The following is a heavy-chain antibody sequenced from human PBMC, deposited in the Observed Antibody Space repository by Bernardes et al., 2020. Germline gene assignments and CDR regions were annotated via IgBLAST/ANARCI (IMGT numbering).Heavy chain of an antibody. CDR1: GGSISSYY. CDR3: ARDIGRQQLANWYFDL. D-gene: IGHD6-13*01. CDR2: IYTSGST. J-gene: IGHJ2*01. V-gene: IGHV4-4*07. Sequence: SETLSLTCTVSGGSISSYYWSWIRQPAGKGLEWIGRIYTSGSTNYNPSLKSRVTMSVDTSKNQFSLKLSSVTAADTAVYYCARDIGRQQLANWYFDLWGRGTLVTVSS.